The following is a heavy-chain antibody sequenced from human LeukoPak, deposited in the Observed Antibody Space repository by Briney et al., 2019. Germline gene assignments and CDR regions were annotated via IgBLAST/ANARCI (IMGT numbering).Heavy chain of an antibody. J-gene: IGHJ4*02. Sequence: QTGGSLRLSWAASGFTFSSYAMTWVRQAPGKGLEGVSTISGSGGSTYYADSVKGRFPISRDNSKNTLYLQMNSLRAEDTAVYYCIPSSSWYALPRKFDYWGQGTLVTVSS. V-gene: IGHV3-23*01. CDR1: GFTFSSYA. CDR3: IPSSSWYALPRKFDY. D-gene: IGHD6-13*01. CDR2: ISGSGGST.